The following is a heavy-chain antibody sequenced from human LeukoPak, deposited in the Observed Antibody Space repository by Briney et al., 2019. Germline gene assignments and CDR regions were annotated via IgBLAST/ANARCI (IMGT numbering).Heavy chain of an antibody. CDR1: GYTLTELF. V-gene: IGHV1-24*01. CDR3: ATAPVPAARGIGIYYYMDV. Sequence: ASVKVSCKVSGYTLTELFMHWVRQAPGKGLEWVRGFDPEDGETVYAQKFQGRVTTTEDTSTDTAYMELSSLRSEDTAVYYCATAPVPAARGIGIYYYMDVWGKGTTVTVSS. D-gene: IGHD2-2*01. J-gene: IGHJ6*03. CDR2: FDPEDGET.